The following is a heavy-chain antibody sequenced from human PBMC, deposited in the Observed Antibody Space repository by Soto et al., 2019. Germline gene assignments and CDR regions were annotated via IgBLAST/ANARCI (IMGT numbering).Heavy chain of an antibody. Sequence: SETLSLTWTVSGGSINTYYWSWIRQAAGKGLEWIGRIYSGGSTNYNPSLMSRVSVSVYLSKTQFSLKLSSVTAANTAVYSCARAPAGFAEFSLDYWGQGTLVAVSS. CDR3: ARAPAGFAEFSLDY. V-gene: IGHV4-4*07. CDR1: GGSINTYY. D-gene: IGHD3-10*01. CDR2: IYSGGST. J-gene: IGHJ4*01.